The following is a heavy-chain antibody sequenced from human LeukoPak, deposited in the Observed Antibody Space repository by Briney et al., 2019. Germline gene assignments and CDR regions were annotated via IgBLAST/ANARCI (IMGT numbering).Heavy chain of an antibody. Sequence: GGSLRLSCAASGFTFSSYSMNRVRQAPGKGLEWVSYISSSSSTIYYADSVKGRFTISRDNAKNSLYLQMNSLRAEDTAVYYCARDRGDPDYYYYYMDVWGKGTTVTVSS. CDR2: ISSSSSTI. CDR3: ARDRGDPDYYYYYMDV. CDR1: GFTFSSYS. D-gene: IGHD3-10*01. V-gene: IGHV3-48*01. J-gene: IGHJ6*03.